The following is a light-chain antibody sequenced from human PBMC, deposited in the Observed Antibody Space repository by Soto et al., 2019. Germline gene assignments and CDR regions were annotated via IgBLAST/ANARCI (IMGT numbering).Light chain of an antibody. CDR3: CSYAGSFTLL. CDR2: DVS. J-gene: IGLJ2*01. Sequence: QSVLTQPRSVSGSPGQSVTISCTGTSSNVGGYNFVSWYQQEPGKAPKLMVYDVSKRPSGVPDRFSGSKSGSTASLTISGLQAEDEGDYYCCSYAGSFTLLFGGGTK. CDR1: SSNVGGYNF. V-gene: IGLV2-11*01.